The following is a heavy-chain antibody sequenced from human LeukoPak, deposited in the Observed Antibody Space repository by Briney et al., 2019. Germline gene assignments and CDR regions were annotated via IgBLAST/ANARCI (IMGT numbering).Heavy chain of an antibody. CDR1: GGSISSGSYY. CDR3: ARITDRTIFGEIMHGFDI. D-gene: IGHD3-3*01. V-gene: IGHV4-61*02. J-gene: IGHJ3*02. Sequence: PSETLSLACTVSGGSISSGSYYWSWIRQPAGKGLEWIGRIYTSGSTNYNPSLKSRVTISVDTSNNQFSLKLSSVTAADTAAYYCARITDRTIFGEIMHGFDIWGQGTPVTVSS. CDR2: IYTSGST.